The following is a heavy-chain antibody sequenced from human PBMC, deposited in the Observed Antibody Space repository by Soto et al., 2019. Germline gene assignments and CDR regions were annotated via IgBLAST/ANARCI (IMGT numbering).Heavy chain of an antibody. CDR2: ISGSGGST. Sequence: EVQLLESGGGLVQPGGSLRLSCAASGFTFSSYAMSWVRQAPGKGLEWVSAISGSGGSTYYADSVKGRFTISRDNSKNPLYLQMNSLRAEDTAVYYCAGPGWGRYFDWLLPSDAFDIWGQGTMVTVSS. CDR1: GFTFSSYA. J-gene: IGHJ3*02. D-gene: IGHD3-9*01. CDR3: AGPGWGRYFDWLLPSDAFDI. V-gene: IGHV3-23*01.